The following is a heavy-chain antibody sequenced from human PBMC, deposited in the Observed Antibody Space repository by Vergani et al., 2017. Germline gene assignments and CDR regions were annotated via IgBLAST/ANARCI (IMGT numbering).Heavy chain of an antibody. Sequence: QLQLQESGPGLVKPSETLSLTCTVSGGSISSSSYYWGWIRQPPGKGLEWIGSIYYSGSTYYNPSLKSRVTITVDTSKNQFSLKLSSVTAAVTAVYYCARLMTDPAMVHDAFDIWGQGTMVTVSS. J-gene: IGHJ3*02. D-gene: IGHD5-18*01. V-gene: IGHV4-39*01. CDR2: IYYSGST. CDR3: ARLMTDPAMVHDAFDI. CDR1: GGSISSSSYY.